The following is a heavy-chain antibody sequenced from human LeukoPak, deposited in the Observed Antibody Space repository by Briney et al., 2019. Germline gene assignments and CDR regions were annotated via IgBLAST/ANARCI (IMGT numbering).Heavy chain of an antibody. J-gene: IGHJ3*02. Sequence: PSETLSLTCTVSGGSISSSSYSWGWIRQPPGKGLEWIGSIYYSGSTYYHPSLKSRVTISVDTSKNQFSLKLSSVTAADTAVYYCARGYDFWSTNAFDIWGQGTMVTVSS. V-gene: IGHV4-39*01. CDR2: IYYSGST. D-gene: IGHD3-3*01. CDR3: ARGYDFWSTNAFDI. CDR1: GGSISSSSYS.